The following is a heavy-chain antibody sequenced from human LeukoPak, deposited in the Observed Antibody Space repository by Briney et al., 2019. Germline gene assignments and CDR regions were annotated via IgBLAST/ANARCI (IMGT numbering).Heavy chain of an antibody. CDR2: ISGYNGNT. Sequence: ASVKVSCKASGYTFSSYGISWVRQAPGQGLEWMGWISGYNGNTYYAQKLPGRVTMTTDTSTSTAYMELRSLRSDDTAVYYCARGGLTMIPFFFDYWGQGTLVTVSS. CDR3: ARGGLTMIPFFFDY. V-gene: IGHV1-18*01. D-gene: IGHD3-22*01. CDR1: GYTFSSYG. J-gene: IGHJ4*02.